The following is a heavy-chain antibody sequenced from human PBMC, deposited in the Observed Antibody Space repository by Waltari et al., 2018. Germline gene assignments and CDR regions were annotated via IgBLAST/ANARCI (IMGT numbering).Heavy chain of an antibody. CDR3: AREDGRGVVVPAAMGNWFDP. Sequence: QVQLVQSGAEVKKPGASVKVSCKASGYTFTSYYMHWVRQAPGQGLEWMGIINPVGGSTSYAQKFQGRVTMTRDTSTSTVYMELSSLRSEDTAVYYCAREDGRGVVVPAAMGNWFDPWGQGTLVTVSS. D-gene: IGHD2-2*01. V-gene: IGHV1-46*01. CDR2: INPVGGST. J-gene: IGHJ5*02. CDR1: GYTFTSYY.